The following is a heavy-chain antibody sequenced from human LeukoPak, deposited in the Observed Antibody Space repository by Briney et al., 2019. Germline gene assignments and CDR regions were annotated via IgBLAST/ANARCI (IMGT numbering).Heavy chain of an antibody. J-gene: IGHJ4*02. D-gene: IGHD3-16*01. CDR3: ARGLWGTYYFDY. CDR1: GYTFIGYY. CDR2: INPNSGGT. Sequence: ASVKVSCKASGYTFIGYYMHWVRQAPGQGLEWMGWINPNSGGTNYAQKFQGRVTMTRDTSISTAYMELSRLGSDDTAVYYCARGLWGTYYFDYWGQGTLVTVSS. V-gene: IGHV1-2*02.